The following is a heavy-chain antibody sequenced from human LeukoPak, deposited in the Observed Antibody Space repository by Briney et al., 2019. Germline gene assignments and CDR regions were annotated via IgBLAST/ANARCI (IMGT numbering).Heavy chain of an antibody. CDR2: VNEDGSAK. CDR3: ARDYWRSIDH. CDR1: GLTFSNYW. J-gene: IGHJ4*02. Sequence: GGSLRLSCVVSGLTFSNYWMIWVRQAPGKGLESVAIVNEDGSAKYYLDSVKGRFTISRDNARNSLYLEMNCLRAEDTAVYYCARDYWRSIDHWGQGTLVTVSS. V-gene: IGHV3-7*01. D-gene: IGHD1-1*01.